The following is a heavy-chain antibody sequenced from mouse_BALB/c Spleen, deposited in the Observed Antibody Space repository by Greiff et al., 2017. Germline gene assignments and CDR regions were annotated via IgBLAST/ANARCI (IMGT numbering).Heavy chain of an antibody. V-gene: IGHV1-69*02. J-gene: IGHJ2*01. CDR1: GYTFTSYW. D-gene: IGHD2-14*01. Sequence: QVQLQQPGAELVRPGASVKLSCKASGYTFTSYWINWVKQRPGQGLEWIGNIYPSDSYTNYNQKFKDKATLTVDKSSSTAYMQLSSPTSEDSAVYYCTRKDYRYDDFDCGGQGTTLTVSS. CDR3: TRKDYRYDDFDC. CDR2: IYPSDSYT.